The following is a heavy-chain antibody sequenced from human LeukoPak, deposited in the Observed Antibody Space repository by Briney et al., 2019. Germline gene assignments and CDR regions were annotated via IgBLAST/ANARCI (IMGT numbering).Heavy chain of an antibody. CDR3: AKDQLAPIRGVWSY. CDR2: IYSGGST. Sequence: PGGSLRLSCAASGFTFSDYTMNWVRQAPGKGLEWVSVIYSGGSTYYADSVKGRFTISRDNSKNTLYLQMNSLRAEDTAVYYCAKDQLAPIRGVWSYWGQGTLVTVSS. J-gene: IGHJ4*02. D-gene: IGHD1-1*01. V-gene: IGHV3-53*01. CDR1: GFTFSDYT.